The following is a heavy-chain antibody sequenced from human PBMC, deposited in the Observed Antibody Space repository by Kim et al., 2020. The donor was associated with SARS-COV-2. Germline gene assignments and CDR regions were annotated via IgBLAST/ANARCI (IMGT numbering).Heavy chain of an antibody. V-gene: IGHV3-48*02. Sequence: GGSLRLSCAVSGFTLTAQSVAWIRQAPGKGLEWISYLSNRGRPIYYADSVKGRFTISRDIAKNTVYLQMNSLRDEDTAVYYCARARGSAFDQVSFDFWG. CDR3: ARARGSAFDQVSFDF. D-gene: IGHD1-26*01. J-gene: IGHJ4*01. CDR1: GFTLTAQS. CDR2: LSNRGRPI.